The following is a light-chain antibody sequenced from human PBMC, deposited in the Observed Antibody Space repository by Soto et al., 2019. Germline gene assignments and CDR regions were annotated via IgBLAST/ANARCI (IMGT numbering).Light chain of an antibody. Sequence: DIQMTQSPSSLSASVGDTITITCRASQGISNSLNWYQLRPGEAPNLLIYDASNLAPGVPYKFSGSGSGTHFTFTVSSLQTEDIATYYCHQYNNDPFTFGHGNKVDLK. CDR2: DAS. CDR1: QGISNS. CDR3: HQYNNDPFT. J-gene: IGKJ3*01. V-gene: IGKV1-33*01.